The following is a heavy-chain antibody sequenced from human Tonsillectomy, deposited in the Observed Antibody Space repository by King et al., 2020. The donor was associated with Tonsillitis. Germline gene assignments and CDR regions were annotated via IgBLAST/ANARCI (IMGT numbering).Heavy chain of an antibody. CDR3: ARHLYCSGGSCRGWYFDL. Sequence: QLQESGPGLVKPSETLSLTCTVPGGSISSSSYYWGWIRQPPGKGLEWIGSIYYSGSTYYNPSLKSRVTISVDTSKNQFSLKLRSVTAADTAVYYCARHLYCSGGSCRGWYFDLWGRGTLAT. J-gene: IGHJ2*01. D-gene: IGHD2-15*01. V-gene: IGHV4-39*01. CDR2: IYYSGST. CDR1: GGSISSSSYY.